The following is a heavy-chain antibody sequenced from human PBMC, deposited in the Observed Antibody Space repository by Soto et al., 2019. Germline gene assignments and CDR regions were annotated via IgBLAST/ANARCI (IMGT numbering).Heavy chain of an antibody. V-gene: IGHV4-31*03. J-gene: IGHJ4*02. CDR1: GGSISRGGYY. Sequence: PSETRSLTCTVAGGSISRGGYYWSWIRQHPGKGLEWIGYIYYSGSTYYNPSLKSRVTISVDTSKNQFSLKLSSVTAADTAVYYCARVRSGWTYFAYWGQGTLVTVSS. D-gene: IGHD3-10*01. CDR3: ARVRSGWTYFAY. CDR2: IYYSGST.